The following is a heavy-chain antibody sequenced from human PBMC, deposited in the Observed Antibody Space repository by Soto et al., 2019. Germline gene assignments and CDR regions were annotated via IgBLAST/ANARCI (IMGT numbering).Heavy chain of an antibody. V-gene: IGHV1-69*13. CDR3: ARGSGHFDY. CDR2: IIPIFGTA. J-gene: IGHJ4*02. CDR1: GYTFTSYG. D-gene: IGHD3-3*01. Sequence: GASVKVSCKASGYTFTSYGISWVRQAPGQGLEWMGGIIPIFGTANYAQKFQGRVTITADESTSTAYMGLSSLRSEDTAVYYCARGSGHFDYWGQGTLVTVSS.